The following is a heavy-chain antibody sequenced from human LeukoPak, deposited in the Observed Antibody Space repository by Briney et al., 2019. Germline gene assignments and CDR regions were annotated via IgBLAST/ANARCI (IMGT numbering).Heavy chain of an antibody. Sequence: PGGSLRLPCAASGFTVSSNYMSWVRQAPGKGLEWVSAIYTGGSTYYAGSVKGRFTISRDNSKNTLYLQMNSLRAEDTAVYYCARNLYYYDSSGYYYYWGQGTLVTVSS. CDR3: ARNLYYYDSSGYYYY. J-gene: IGHJ4*02. CDR1: GFTVSSNY. D-gene: IGHD3-22*01. CDR2: IYTGGST. V-gene: IGHV3-66*01.